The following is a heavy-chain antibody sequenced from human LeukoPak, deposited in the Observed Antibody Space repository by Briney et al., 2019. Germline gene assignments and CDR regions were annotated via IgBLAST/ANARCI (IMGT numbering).Heavy chain of an antibody. CDR2: IYPGDSDT. Sequence: GESLKISCKASGYSFATYWNGWVRQTPGKGLEWMGLIYPGDSDTRYSPSFQGQVTISADKSISSTSLQWRSLKASDTAMYYCARPNGGRLWAWYFDYWGQGTPVTVSS. V-gene: IGHV5-51*01. CDR3: ARPNGGRLWAWYFDY. CDR1: GYSFATYW. J-gene: IGHJ4*02. D-gene: IGHD7-27*01.